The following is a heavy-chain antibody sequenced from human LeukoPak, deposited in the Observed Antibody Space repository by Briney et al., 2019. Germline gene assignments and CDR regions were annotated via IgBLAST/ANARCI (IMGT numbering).Heavy chain of an antibody. J-gene: IGHJ4*02. V-gene: IGHV4-34*01. D-gene: IGHD3-3*01. CDR3: ARARSLYDFWSGYYGNYFDY. CDR2: INHSGST. CDR1: GGSFSGYY. Sequence: PSETLSLTCAVYGGSFSGYYWSWTRQPPGKGLEWIGEINHSGSTNYNPSLKSRVTISVDTSKNQFSLKLSSVTAADTAVYYCARARSLYDFWSGYYGNYFDYWGQGTLVTVSS.